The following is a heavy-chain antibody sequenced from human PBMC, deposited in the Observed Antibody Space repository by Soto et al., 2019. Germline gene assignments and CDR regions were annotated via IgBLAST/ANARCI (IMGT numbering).Heavy chain of an antibody. J-gene: IGHJ4*02. CDR2: IKSKTDGGTT. CDR3: TRDCSSTSCYDY. D-gene: IGHD2-2*01. Sequence: GGSLRLSCAASGFTFSNAWMSWVRQAPGKGLEWVGRIKSKTDGGTTDYAAPVKGRFTISRDDSKNTLYLQMNSLKTEDTAVYYCTRDCSSTSCYDYWGQGTLVTVSS. V-gene: IGHV3-15*01. CDR1: GFTFSNAW.